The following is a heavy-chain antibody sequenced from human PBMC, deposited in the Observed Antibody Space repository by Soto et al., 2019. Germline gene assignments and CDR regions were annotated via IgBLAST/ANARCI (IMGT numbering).Heavy chain of an antibody. CDR3: AREAPYCTSATCPKFYDMDV. Sequence: QVQLVQSGAEVKKPGSSVKVSCKASGGTFGSYAITWVRRAPGQGLEWLGGIIPILNSPAYAQKFQARVVITADEITTTANMELNSLRFDDTAVYYCAREAPYCTSATCPKFYDMDVWGQGTTVTVAS. CDR1: GGTFGSYA. J-gene: IGHJ6*02. V-gene: IGHV1-69*01. CDR2: IIPILNSP. D-gene: IGHD2-2*01.